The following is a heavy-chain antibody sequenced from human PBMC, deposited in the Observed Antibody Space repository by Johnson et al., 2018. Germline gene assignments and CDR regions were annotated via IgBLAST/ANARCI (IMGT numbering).Heavy chain of an antibody. CDR1: GFTFSTYS. CDR3: ARELGYAYGFYYYYYIDV. D-gene: IGHD5-18*01. V-gene: IGHV3-48*01. CDR2: IRPSSSTI. Sequence: VQLVQSGGGLVQPGGSQRLRLSCAASGFTFSTYSMIWVRQAPGKGLEWVSYIRPSSSTIYYADSVKGRFNISRDDAKNSLYLQMNSLRAEDTAVYYFARELGYAYGFYYYYYIDVWGKGTTVTVSS. J-gene: IGHJ6*03.